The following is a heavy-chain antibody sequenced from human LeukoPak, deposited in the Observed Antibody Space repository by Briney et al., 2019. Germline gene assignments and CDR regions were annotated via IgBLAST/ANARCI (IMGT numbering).Heavy chain of an antibody. Sequence: SGPTLVKPTQTLTLTCTFSGFSLSTSGVGVGWIRQPPGKALEWLALIYWDDDKRYSPSLKSRLTITKDTSKNQVVLTMTNMDPVDTATYYCAHSRSDYYYDSSGSYYFDYWGRGTLVTVSS. CDR1: GFSLSTSGVG. CDR3: AHSRSDYYYDSSGSYYFDY. D-gene: IGHD3-22*01. CDR2: IYWDDDK. J-gene: IGHJ4*02. V-gene: IGHV2-5*02.